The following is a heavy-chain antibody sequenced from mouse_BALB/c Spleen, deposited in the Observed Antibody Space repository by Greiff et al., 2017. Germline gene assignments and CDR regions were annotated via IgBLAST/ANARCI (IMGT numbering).Heavy chain of an antibody. D-gene: IGHD1-1*01. Sequence: VQLQQSGAELVRPGALVKLSCKASGFNIKDYYMHWVKQRPEQGLEWIGWIDPENGNTIYDPKFQGKASITADTSSNTAYLQLSSLTSEDTAVYYCARNFYYGSSYPAYWGQGTLVTVSA. V-gene: IGHV14-1*02. CDR2: IDPENGNT. CDR1: GFNIKDYY. CDR3: ARNFYYGSSYPAY. J-gene: IGHJ3*01.